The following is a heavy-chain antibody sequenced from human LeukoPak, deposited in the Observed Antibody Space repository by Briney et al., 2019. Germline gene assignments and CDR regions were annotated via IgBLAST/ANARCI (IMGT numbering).Heavy chain of an antibody. V-gene: IGHV4-39*07. Sequence: SETLSLTCTVSGGSISSSSYYWGWIRQPPGKGLEWIGSIYYSGSTYYNPSLKSRVTISVDTSKNQFSLKLSSVTAADTAVYYCARSSSWSGGVDYWGQGTLVTVSS. CDR1: GGSISSSSYY. J-gene: IGHJ4*02. CDR2: IYYSGST. CDR3: ARSSSWSGGVDY. D-gene: IGHD6-13*01.